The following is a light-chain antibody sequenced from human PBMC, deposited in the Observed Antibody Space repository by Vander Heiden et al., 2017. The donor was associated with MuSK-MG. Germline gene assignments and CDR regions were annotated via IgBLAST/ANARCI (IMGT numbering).Light chain of an antibody. J-gene: IGLJ2*01. CDR1: GSDVGAYNF. CDR2: DMT. V-gene: IGLV2-14*03. Sequence: QSALSQPASVSGSPGRSITISCTGTGSDVGAYNFVSWYQHHPGNAPKLLIYDMTDRPSGVASRFSATKSGTTASLTISVLQAEDEADYYCSSYTTSRTVVFGGGTKVTVL. CDR3: SSYTTSRTVV.